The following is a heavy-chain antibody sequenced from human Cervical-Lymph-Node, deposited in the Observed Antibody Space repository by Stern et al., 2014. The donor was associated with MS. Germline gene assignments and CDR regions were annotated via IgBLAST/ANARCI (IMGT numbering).Heavy chain of an antibody. D-gene: IGHD5-12*01. Sequence: QVQLQESGPGLVEPSQTVSLTCTVSGASVSSSGYYWSWIRQHPGKGLEWIGYIYYTGSTYYNPSLKSRVSISVDTSKNRFSLRLSSVTAADTAVYFCARGATINDFDFWGQGTLVTVSS. CDR3: ARGATINDFDF. CDR1: GASVSSSGYY. CDR2: IYYTGST. J-gene: IGHJ4*02. V-gene: IGHV4-31*03.